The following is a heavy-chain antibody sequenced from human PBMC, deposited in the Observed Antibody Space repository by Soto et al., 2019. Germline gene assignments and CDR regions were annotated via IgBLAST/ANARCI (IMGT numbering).Heavy chain of an antibody. J-gene: IGHJ4*02. CDR2: LYTGGST. D-gene: IGHD2-2*01. Sequence: EVQLVESGGGLIQPGGSLRLSCAVSGFTVSNNYMSWVRQAPGKGLEGVSILYTGGSTYYSDSVKGRSTISRDTPKNTVFLQLNSLRAEDTAIYYCARATRYFGSFDSWGQGTLVSVAS. CDR3: ARATRYFGSFDS. CDR1: GFTVSNNY. V-gene: IGHV3-53*01.